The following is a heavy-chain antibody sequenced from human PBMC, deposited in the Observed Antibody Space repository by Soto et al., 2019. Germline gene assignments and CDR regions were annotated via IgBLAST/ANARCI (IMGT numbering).Heavy chain of an antibody. D-gene: IGHD6-13*01. J-gene: IGHJ5*02. CDR2: MNPNSGNT. CDR3: ARVEDSSSWFNWFDP. V-gene: IGHV1-8*01. CDR1: GYTFTSYD. Sequence: ASVKASCKASGYTFTSYDINWVRQATGQGLEWMGWMNPNSGNTGYAQKFQGRVTMTRNTSISTAYMELSSLRSEDTAVYYCARVEDSSSWFNWFDPWGQGTLVTVSS.